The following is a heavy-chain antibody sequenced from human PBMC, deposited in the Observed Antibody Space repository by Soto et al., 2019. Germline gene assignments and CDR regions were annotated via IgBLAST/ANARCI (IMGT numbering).Heavy chain of an antibody. CDR2: ISAYNGNT. V-gene: IGHV1-18*01. D-gene: IGHD1-26*01. CDR1: GYTFTSYG. J-gene: IGHJ4*02. Sequence: QVQLVQSGAEVKKPGASVKVSCKASGYTFTSYGISWVRQAPGQGLEWMGWISAYNGNTKYAQKLQGRVTTTTDTATRRAYMELRSPRSDDTAVYYCARDLGGSYYAPVDYWGQGTLVTVSS. CDR3: ARDLGGSYYAPVDY.